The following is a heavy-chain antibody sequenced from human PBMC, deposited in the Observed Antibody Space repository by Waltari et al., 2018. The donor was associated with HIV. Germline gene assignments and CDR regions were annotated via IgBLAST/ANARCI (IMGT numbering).Heavy chain of an antibody. CDR3: VKDGASTIFGVLNGMDV. V-gene: IGHV3-9*01. J-gene: IGHJ6*02. Sequence: EVQLVESGGGSVQPGRSLRLSCTASGITFHDYAMQWVRPPPGKGLEWVSGISWNSGDIAYADSVKGRFTISRDNTKNSLFLQMNSVRVEDTALYYCVKDGASTIFGVLNGMDVWGQGTTVTVSS. D-gene: IGHD3-3*01. CDR1: GITFHDYA. CDR2: ISWNSGDI.